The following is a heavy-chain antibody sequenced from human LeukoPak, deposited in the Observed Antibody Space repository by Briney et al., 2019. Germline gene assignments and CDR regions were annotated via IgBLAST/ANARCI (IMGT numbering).Heavy chain of an antibody. J-gene: IGHJ4*02. CDR2: ISGSGGST. CDR1: GFTFSSYS. D-gene: IGHD3-22*01. V-gene: IGHV3-23*01. CDR3: AKERSSGYYFGGVGFDY. Sequence: PGGSLRLSCAASGFTFSSYSMHWVRQAPGKGLEWVSAISGSGGSTYYADSVKGRFTISRDNSKNTLYLQMNSLRAEDTAVYYCAKERSSGYYFGGVGFDYWGQGTLVTVSS.